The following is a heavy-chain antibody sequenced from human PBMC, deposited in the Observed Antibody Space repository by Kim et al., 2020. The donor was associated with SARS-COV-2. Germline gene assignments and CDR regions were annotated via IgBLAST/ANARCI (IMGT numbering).Heavy chain of an antibody. CDR3: ARGRVSVGPPILAYYFD. CDR2: ISYDVNKK. D-gene: IGHD2-21*01. CDR1: GFTFNDYA. V-gene: IGHV3-30*04. J-gene: IGHJ4*01. Sequence: GGSLRLSCAVSGFTFNDYAMNWVRQAPGKGLEWVAIISYDVNKKHYADSVQGRFTISRDNSKNTLYLQINTLRPEDTAVYYCARGRVSVGPPILAYYFD.